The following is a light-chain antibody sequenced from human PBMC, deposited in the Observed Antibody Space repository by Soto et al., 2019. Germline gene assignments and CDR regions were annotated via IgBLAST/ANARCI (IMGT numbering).Light chain of an antibody. CDR3: QQYYDWPIT. CDR1: QSISSGY. Sequence: EIVLTQSPGTLSLSPGERATLSCRASQSISSGYLAWYQQKPGQAPRLLIYGASSRATGIPDRFSGSGSETDFTLTISRLEPEDFAVYYCQQYYDWPITFGQGTRLDIK. V-gene: IGKV3-20*01. CDR2: GAS. J-gene: IGKJ5*01.